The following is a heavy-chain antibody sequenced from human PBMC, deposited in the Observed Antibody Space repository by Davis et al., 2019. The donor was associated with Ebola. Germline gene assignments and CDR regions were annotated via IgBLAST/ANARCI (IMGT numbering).Heavy chain of an antibody. D-gene: IGHD3-10*01. Sequence: ASVKVSCKASGFTLTNYAIHWVRQAPGQRLEWMGWVHGGNGNTKYSQRFQGRVTITTDTSTSTAYMELRSLRSDDTAVYYCARGITMVRGYDWFDPWGQGTLVTVSS. CDR1: GFTLTNYA. V-gene: IGHV1-3*01. CDR2: VHGGNGNT. CDR3: ARGITMVRGYDWFDP. J-gene: IGHJ5*02.